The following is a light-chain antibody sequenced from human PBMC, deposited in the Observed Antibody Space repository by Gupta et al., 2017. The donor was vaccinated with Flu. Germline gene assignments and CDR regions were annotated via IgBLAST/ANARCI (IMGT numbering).Light chain of an antibody. CDR2: EVS. CDR1: SSDVGGYNY. Sequence: QSALTQPPSASGSPGPSVTISCTGTSSDVGGYNYVSWYQQHPGKAPKLMIYEVSKRPSGVPDRFSGSKSGNTASLTVSGLQAEDEADYYCSSYAGSSNLVFGGGTKLTVL. V-gene: IGLV2-8*01. J-gene: IGLJ2*01. CDR3: SSYAGSSNLV.